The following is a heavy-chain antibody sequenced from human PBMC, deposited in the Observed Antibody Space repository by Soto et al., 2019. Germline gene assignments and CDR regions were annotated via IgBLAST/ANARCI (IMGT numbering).Heavy chain of an antibody. Sequence: ASVKVSCKVSGYTLTELSMHWVRQAPGKGLEWMGGFDPADGETIYAQKFQGRVTMTEDTSTDTAYMELSSLRSEDTAVYYCATHRQLPLYGSWYFDLWGRGTLVTVSS. CDR3: ATHRQLPLYGSWYFDL. J-gene: IGHJ2*01. D-gene: IGHD2-15*01. V-gene: IGHV1-24*01. CDR2: FDPADGET. CDR1: GYTLTELS.